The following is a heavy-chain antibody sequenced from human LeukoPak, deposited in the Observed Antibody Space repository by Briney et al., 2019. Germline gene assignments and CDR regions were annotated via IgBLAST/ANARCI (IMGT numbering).Heavy chain of an antibody. CDR3: ARGGGLWYDFWSGYSHGAFDI. J-gene: IGHJ3*02. CDR2: INPNSGGT. D-gene: IGHD3-3*01. CDR1: GYTFTGYY. Sequence: ASVKVSCKASGYTFTGYYMHWVRQAPGQGLEWMGWINPNSGGTNYAQKFQGRVTMTRDTSISTAYMELSRLRSDDTAVYYCARGGGLWYDFWSGYSHGAFDIWGQGTMVTVSS. V-gene: IGHV1-2*02.